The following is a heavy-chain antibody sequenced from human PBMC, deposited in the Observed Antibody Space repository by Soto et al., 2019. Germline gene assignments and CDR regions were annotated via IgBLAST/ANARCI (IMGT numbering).Heavy chain of an antibody. CDR3: ARVPSSDYGDPQGAFDI. V-gene: IGHV4-31*03. CDR2: IYYSGST. Sequence: PSETLSLTCTVSGGSISSGGYCWSWIRPHPGKGLEWIGYIYYSGSTYYNPSLKSRVTMSVDTSKNQFSLKLSSVTAADTAVYYCARVPSSDYGDPQGAFDIWGQGTMVTVSS. J-gene: IGHJ3*02. CDR1: GGSISSGGYC. D-gene: IGHD4-17*01.